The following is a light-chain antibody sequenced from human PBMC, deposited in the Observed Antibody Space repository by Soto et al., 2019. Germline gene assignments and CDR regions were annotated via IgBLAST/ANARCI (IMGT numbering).Light chain of an antibody. CDR1: QSLLHSNGYNY. CDR2: LGS. V-gene: IGKV2-28*01. Sequence: DIVMTQSPLSLPVTPGEPASISCRSSQSLLHSNGYNYLDWYLQKPGQSPQLLIYLGSNRASGVPDRFSGSGSGTDFTRKISRVEAEDVGVYYCSLSRPLTFGGGTKVEIK. J-gene: IGKJ4*01. CDR3: SLSRPLT.